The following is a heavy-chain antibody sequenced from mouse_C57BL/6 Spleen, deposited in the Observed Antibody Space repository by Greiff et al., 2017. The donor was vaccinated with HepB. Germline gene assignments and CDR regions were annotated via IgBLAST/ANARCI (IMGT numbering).Heavy chain of an antibody. CDR3: ARSPYYSNCGAMDY. Sequence: EVQRVESGGGLVQSGRSLRLSCATSGFTFSDFYMEWVRQAPGKGLEWIAASRNKANDYTTEYSASVKGRFIVSRDTSQSILYLQMNALRAEDTAIYYCARSPYYSNCGAMDYWGQGTSVTVSS. CDR1: GFTFSDFY. D-gene: IGHD2-5*01. V-gene: IGHV7-1*01. CDR2: SRNKANDYTT. J-gene: IGHJ4*01.